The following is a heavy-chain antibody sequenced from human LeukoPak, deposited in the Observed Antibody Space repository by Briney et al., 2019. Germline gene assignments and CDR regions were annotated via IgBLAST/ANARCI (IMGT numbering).Heavy chain of an antibody. Sequence: GGSLRLSCAASGFTFSNYAMSWVRQAPGKGLEWVPAFSGSGGSTYYANSVKGRFTISRDNSKNTLYLQMNSLRAEDTAVYYCARGLGSPVPTWLDPWGQGTLVTVSS. CDR3: ARGLGSPVPTWLDP. J-gene: IGHJ5*02. V-gene: IGHV3-23*01. CDR2: FSGSGGST. D-gene: IGHD3-16*01. CDR1: GFTFSNYA.